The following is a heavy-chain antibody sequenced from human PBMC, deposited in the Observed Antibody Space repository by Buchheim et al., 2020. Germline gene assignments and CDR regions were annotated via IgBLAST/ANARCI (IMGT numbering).Heavy chain of an antibody. J-gene: IGHJ6*03. D-gene: IGHD2-2*01. Sequence: QLQLQESGSGVVKPSQTLSLTCGVSGGSISSGGYSWSWIRQPSGKGLEWIGYIYHSGSTYYNPSLKSRVTMSVDTSKNQYSLKVSSVTAADTAVYYCARGPPVVPAANSGYYYMDVWGKGTT. CDR2: IYHSGST. CDR1: GGSISSGGYS. V-gene: IGHV4-30-2*01. CDR3: ARGPPVVPAANSGYYYMDV.